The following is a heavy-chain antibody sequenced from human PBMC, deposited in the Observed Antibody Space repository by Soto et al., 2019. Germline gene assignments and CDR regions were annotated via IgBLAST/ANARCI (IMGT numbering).Heavy chain of an antibody. Sequence: KPSETLSLTCAVYGGSFSGYYWSWIRQPPGKGLEWIGEINHSGSTNYNPSLKSRVTISVDTSKNQFSLKLSSVTAADTAVYYCARVSIAAAGTFRYYYYGMDVWGQGATVTVSS. CDR2: INHSGST. CDR1: GGSFSGYY. CDR3: ARVSIAAAGTFRYYYYGMDV. D-gene: IGHD6-13*01. V-gene: IGHV4-34*01. J-gene: IGHJ6*02.